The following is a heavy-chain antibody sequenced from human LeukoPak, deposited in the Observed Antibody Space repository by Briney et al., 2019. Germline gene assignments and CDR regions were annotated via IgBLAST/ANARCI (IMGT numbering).Heavy chain of an antibody. CDR1: GFTVSSNY. CDR2: IYSGGST. Sequence: GGSLRLSCAASGFTVSSNYMSWVRQAPGKGLEWVSVIYSGGSTYYADSVKGRFTISRDNSKNTLYLQMNSLRAEDTAVYYCARVGRDSSGPGPLDYWGQGTLVTVSS. D-gene: IGHD6-19*01. J-gene: IGHJ4*02. V-gene: IGHV3-53*01. CDR3: ARVGRDSSGPGPLDY.